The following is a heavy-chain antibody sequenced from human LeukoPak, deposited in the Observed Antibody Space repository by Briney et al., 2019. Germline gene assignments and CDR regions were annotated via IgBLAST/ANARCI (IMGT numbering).Heavy chain of an antibody. Sequence: SETLSLTCAVSGYSISSGYYWGWIRQPPGKGLEWIGSIYHSGSTYYNPSLKSRVTISVDTSKNQFSLKLSSVTAADTAVCYCAIFGGYSYGSDYWGQGTLVTVSS. D-gene: IGHD5-18*01. CDR1: GYSISSGYY. J-gene: IGHJ4*02. CDR3: AIFGGYSYGSDY. CDR2: IYHSGST. V-gene: IGHV4-38-2*01.